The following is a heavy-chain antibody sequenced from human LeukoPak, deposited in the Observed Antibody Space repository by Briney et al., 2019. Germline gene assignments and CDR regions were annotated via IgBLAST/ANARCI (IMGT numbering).Heavy chain of an antibody. V-gene: IGHV1-2*02. CDR2: INPNSGGT. CDR1: GYTFTGYY. Sequence: ASVTVSCKASGYTFTGYYMHWVRQAPGQGLEWMGWINPNSGGTNYAQKFQGRVTMTRDTSISTAYMELSRLRSDDTPVYYCARGYYDSSGYRPLFDYWGQGTLVTVSS. CDR3: ARGYYDSSGYRPLFDY. D-gene: IGHD3-22*01. J-gene: IGHJ4*02.